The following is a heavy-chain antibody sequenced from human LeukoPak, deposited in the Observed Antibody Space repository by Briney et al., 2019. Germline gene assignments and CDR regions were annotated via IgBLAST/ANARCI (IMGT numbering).Heavy chain of an antibody. D-gene: IGHD3-3*01. Sequence: GESLKISCKGSGYSFTSYWIGWVRQMPGKGLEWMGIIYPGDSDTRYSPSFQGQVTISADKSISTAYLQWSSLKASDTAMYYRARHSDYDFWSGYYGYMDVWGKGTTVTVSS. CDR2: IYPGDSDT. J-gene: IGHJ6*03. V-gene: IGHV5-51*01. CDR1: GYSFTSYW. CDR3: ARHSDYDFWSGYYGYMDV.